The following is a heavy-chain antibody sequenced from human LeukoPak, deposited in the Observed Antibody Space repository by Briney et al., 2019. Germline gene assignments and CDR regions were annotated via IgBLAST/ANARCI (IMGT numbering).Heavy chain of an antibody. CDR1: GGSFSGYY. Sequence: PSETLSLTCAVYGGSFSGYYWSWIRQPPGKGLEWIGEINHSGSTNYNPSLKSRVTISVDTSKNQFSLKLSSVTAADTAVYYCARLVAGTGRPLPGDYWGQGTLVTVSS. CDR3: ARLVAGTGRPLPGDY. D-gene: IGHD6-19*01. V-gene: IGHV4-34*01. CDR2: INHSGST. J-gene: IGHJ4*02.